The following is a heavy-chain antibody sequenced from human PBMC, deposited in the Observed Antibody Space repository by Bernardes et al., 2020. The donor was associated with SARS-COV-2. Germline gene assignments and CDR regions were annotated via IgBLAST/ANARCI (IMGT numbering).Heavy chain of an antibody. CDR1: GFTFSSYA. V-gene: IGHV3-23*01. CDR2: ISGSGGST. J-gene: IGHJ4*02. D-gene: IGHD2-21*01. CDR3: AKGLLGVTSFDY. Sequence: GGSLSLSCAASGFTFSSYAMSWVRQAPGKGLEWVSAISGSGGSTYYADSVKGRFTISRDNSKNTLYLQMNSLRAEDTAVYYCAKGLLGVTSFDYWGQGTLVTVSS.